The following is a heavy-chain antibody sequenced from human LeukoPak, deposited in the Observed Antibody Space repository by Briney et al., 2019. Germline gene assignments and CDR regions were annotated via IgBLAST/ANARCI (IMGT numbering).Heavy chain of an antibody. D-gene: IGHD4-23*01. Sequence: GGSLRLSCAASGFTFSSYAMHWVRQAPGKGLEWVAVISYDGSNKYYADSVKGRFTISRDNSKNTLYLQMNSLRAEDTAVYYCARDGGNPGGEYYYYYMDAWGRGTTVTVSS. CDR3: ARDGGNPGGEYYYYYMDA. V-gene: IGHV3-30*04. J-gene: IGHJ6*03. CDR1: GFTFSSYA. CDR2: ISYDGSNK.